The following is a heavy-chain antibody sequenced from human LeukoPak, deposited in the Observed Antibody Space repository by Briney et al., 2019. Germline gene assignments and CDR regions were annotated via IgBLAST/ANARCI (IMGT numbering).Heavy chain of an antibody. CDR3: ARGLTYGPYINFDY. CDR1: GFIFSDFG. V-gene: IGHV3-30*02. Sequence: TGGSLRLSCAASGFIFSDFGIHWVRQTPAKGLEWVAFIRYDESNTYYGDSVKGRFTISRDTSRNTVYLQMNSLRAEDTAVYYCARGLTYGPYINFDYWGQGTLVTVSS. D-gene: IGHD4-17*01. CDR2: IRYDESNT. J-gene: IGHJ4*02.